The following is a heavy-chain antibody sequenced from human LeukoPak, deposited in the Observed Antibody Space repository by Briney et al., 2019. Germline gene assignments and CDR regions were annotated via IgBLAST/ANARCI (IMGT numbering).Heavy chain of an antibody. Sequence: PGGSLRLSCAASGFSFSSYAMSWVRQTPGKGLEWVSGITGSGGSTNYADSVKGRFTISRDNSKNTLYLQLNSLRAKDTAVYYCAKDRRSSTTVTYFDYWGQGTLVTVSS. V-gene: IGHV3-23*01. J-gene: IGHJ4*02. CDR2: ITGSGGST. D-gene: IGHD4-17*01. CDR3: AKDRRSSTTVTYFDY. CDR1: GFSFSSYA.